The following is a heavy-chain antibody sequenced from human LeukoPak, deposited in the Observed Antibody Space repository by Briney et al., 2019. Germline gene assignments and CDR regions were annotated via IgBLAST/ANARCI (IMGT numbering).Heavy chain of an antibody. CDR2: IKEDGSER. D-gene: IGHD1-26*01. CDR3: ARDGPLVGPYYFDY. CDR1: AFIFSGHW. V-gene: IGHV3-7*03. J-gene: IGHJ4*02. Sequence: GGSLRLSCEGSAFIFSGHWMNWVRQTPGKGLEWVASIKEDGSERQYVDSVKGRFSISRDNTKGSLFLQLNSLRAEDTAVYYCARDGPLVGPYYFDYWGQGTLVTVSS.